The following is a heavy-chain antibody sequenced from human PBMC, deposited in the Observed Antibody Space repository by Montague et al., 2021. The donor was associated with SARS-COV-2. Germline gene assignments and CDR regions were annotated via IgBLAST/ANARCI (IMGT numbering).Heavy chain of an antibody. D-gene: IGHD1-26*01. Sequence: SETLSLTCAVSGVSISSTNWWTWVRQPPGRRLEWLGEIFHTGGTNYNPSLRGRMTISVDKTKNQFSLSPNSLTAADTAMYYCALLGRSSSGIYFKFEYWGQGMLVTVSS. CDR2: IFHTGGT. CDR1: GVSISSTNW. CDR3: ALLGRSSSGIYFKFEY. V-gene: IGHV4-4*02. J-gene: IGHJ4*02.